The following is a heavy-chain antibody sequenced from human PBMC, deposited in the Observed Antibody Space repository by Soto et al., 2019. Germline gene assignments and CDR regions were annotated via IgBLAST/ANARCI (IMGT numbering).Heavy chain of an antibody. Sequence: QVQLVQSGAEVKKPGASVKVSCKASGYTFTSYGISWVRQAPGQGLEWMGWISAYNGNTNYAQKLQGRVTMTTDTSTSTAYMELRSLRSDDTAVYYCARDRLYYILDPGGTPPRDWGQGTLVTVS. D-gene: IGHD3-9*01. V-gene: IGHV1-18*04. CDR1: GYTFTSYG. CDR2: ISAYNGNT. J-gene: IGHJ4*02. CDR3: ARDRLYYILDPGGTPPRD.